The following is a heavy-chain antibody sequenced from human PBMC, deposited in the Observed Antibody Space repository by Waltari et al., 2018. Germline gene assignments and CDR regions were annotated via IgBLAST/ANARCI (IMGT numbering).Heavy chain of an antibody. V-gene: IGHV1-8*01. CDR1: GYTFTSYD. CDR2: INPNSGNT. Sequence: QVQLVQPGAEVKKPGASVKVSCKASGYTFTSYDINWVRQATGQGLEWMGWINPNSGNTGDAQKFQGRVTMTRNTSISTAYMELSSLRSEDTAVYYCARDGYSNDAFDIWGQGTMVTVSS. J-gene: IGHJ3*02. D-gene: IGHD4-4*01. CDR3: ARDGYSNDAFDI.